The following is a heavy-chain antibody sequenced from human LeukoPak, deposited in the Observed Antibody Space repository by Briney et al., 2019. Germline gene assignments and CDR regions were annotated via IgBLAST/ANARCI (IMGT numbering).Heavy chain of an antibody. CDR2: ISAYNGNT. D-gene: IGHD2-2*01. J-gene: IGHJ3*02. CDR3: ARGGYCSSTSCYRDAFDI. CDR1: GYTFTSYG. V-gene: IGHV1-18*01. Sequence: SVKVSCKASGYTFTSYGISWVRQAPGQGLEWMGWISAYNGNTNYAQKLQGRVTMTTDTSTSTAYMELRSLRSDDTAVYYCARGGYCSSTSCYRDAFDIWGQGTMVTVSS.